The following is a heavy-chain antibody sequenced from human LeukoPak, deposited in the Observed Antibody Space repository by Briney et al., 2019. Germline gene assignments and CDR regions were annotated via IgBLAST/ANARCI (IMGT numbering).Heavy chain of an antibody. CDR3: AREPWSGSEVDC. D-gene: IGHD3-10*01. CDR1: GVSISSGGYY. J-gene: IGHJ4*02. V-gene: IGHV4-31*03. Sequence: PSETLSLTCTVSGVSISSGGYYWSWIRQHPGKGLEWIGYIYYSGSTYYNPSLKSRVTISVDTSKNQFSLKLSSVTAADTAVYYCAREPWSGSEVDCWGQGTLVTVSS. CDR2: IYYSGST.